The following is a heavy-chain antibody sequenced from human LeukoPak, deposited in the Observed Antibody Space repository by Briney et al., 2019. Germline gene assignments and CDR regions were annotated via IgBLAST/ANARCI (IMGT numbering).Heavy chain of an antibody. CDR1: GGSISSYY. J-gene: IGHJ3*02. CDR2: IYYSGST. CDR3: ARGGEHDYVWGSYRPLGAFDI. Sequence: SETLSLTCTVSGGSISSYYWSWIRQPPGKGLEWIGYIYYSGSTNYNPSLKSRVTISVDTSKNQFSLKLSSVTAADTALYYCARGGEHDYVWGSYRPLGAFDIWGQGTMVTVSS. V-gene: IGHV4-59*01. D-gene: IGHD3-16*02.